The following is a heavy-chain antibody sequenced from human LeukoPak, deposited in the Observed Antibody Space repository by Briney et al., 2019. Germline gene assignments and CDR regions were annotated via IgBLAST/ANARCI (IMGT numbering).Heavy chain of an antibody. CDR1: GITLSNYG. CDR2: ISDSGGST. V-gene: IGHV3-23*01. D-gene: IGHD2-15*01. CDR3: AKGPPWRYCSGGSCYTFDY. Sequence: GGSLRLSCAVSGITLSNYGMSWVRQAPGKGLEWVAGISDSGGSTNYADSVKGRFTISRDNPKNTLYLQMNSLRAEDTAVYYCAKGPPWRYCSGGSCYTFDYWGQGTLVTVSS. J-gene: IGHJ4*02.